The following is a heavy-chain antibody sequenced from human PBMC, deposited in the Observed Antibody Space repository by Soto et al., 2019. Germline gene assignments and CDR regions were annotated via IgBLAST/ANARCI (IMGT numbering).Heavy chain of an antibody. CDR2: INPRGRA. J-gene: IGHJ4*02. CDR1: GGTFSGYY. CDR3: ARHSEPHFDY. V-gene: IGHV4-34*01. Sequence: PSETLSLTCAVYGGTFSGYYWSWIRQPPEKGLEWLGEINPRGRANYNPSLKSRVTISVDTSKNQFSLEVSSVTAADTDVYYCARHSEPHFDYWSQGALVTVSS.